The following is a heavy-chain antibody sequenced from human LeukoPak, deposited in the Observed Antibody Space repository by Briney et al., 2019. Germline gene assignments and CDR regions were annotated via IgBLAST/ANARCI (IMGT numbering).Heavy chain of an antibody. CDR3: ARGLMIRGVADY. J-gene: IGHJ4*02. V-gene: IGHV3-30*04. CDR2: ILHDGSNK. Sequence: GGSLRLSCAASGFTFSNYALHWVRQAPGKGLEWVAVILHDGSNKYADSVKGRFTISRDNSKNTLFLQMNSLRVEDTAVYSCARGLMIRGVADYWGQGTLVTVSP. D-gene: IGHD3-10*01. CDR1: GFTFSNYA.